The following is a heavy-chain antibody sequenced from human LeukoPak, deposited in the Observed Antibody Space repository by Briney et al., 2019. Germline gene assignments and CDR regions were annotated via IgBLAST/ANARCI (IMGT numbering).Heavy chain of an antibody. Sequence: ASVKVSCKASGYTFTGFYMPWVRPAPGQGLEWMGWINLNSGGTNYAQKFQGWVTMTRDTSISTAYMELSRLRSDDTAVYYCARSNGGLRYFDWFRDKYFDYWGQGTLVTVSS. CDR3: ARSNGGLRYFDWFRDKYFDY. V-gene: IGHV1-2*04. CDR2: INLNSGGT. J-gene: IGHJ4*02. CDR1: GYTFTGFY. D-gene: IGHD3-9*01.